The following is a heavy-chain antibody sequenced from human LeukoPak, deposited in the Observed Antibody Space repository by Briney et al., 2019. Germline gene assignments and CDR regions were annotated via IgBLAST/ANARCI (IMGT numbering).Heavy chain of an antibody. D-gene: IGHD5-12*01. J-gene: IGHJ4*02. CDR1: GVSISSYY. V-gene: IGHV4-59*01. CDR3: ARDNQGYSGYDYFDY. CDR2: IYYSGST. Sequence: PSETLSLTCTVSGVSISSYYWSWIRQPPGKGLEWIGYIYYSGSTNYNPSLKSRVTISVDTSKNQFSLKLSSVTAADTAVYYCARDNQGYSGYDYFDYWGQGTLVTVSS.